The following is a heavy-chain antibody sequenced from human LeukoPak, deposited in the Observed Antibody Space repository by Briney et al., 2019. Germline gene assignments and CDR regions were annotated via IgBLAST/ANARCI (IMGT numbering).Heavy chain of an antibody. CDR2: IIPIFGTA. D-gene: IGHD6-13*01. J-gene: IGHJ4*02. V-gene: IGHV1-69*06. CDR3: ASFTLAAAGSFDY. CDR1: GGTFSSYA. Sequence: SVKVSCKASGGTFSSYAISWVRQAPGQGLEWLGGIIPIFGTANYAQKFQGRVTITADKSTSTAYMELSSLRSEDTAVYYCASFTLAAAGSFDYWGQGTLVTVSS.